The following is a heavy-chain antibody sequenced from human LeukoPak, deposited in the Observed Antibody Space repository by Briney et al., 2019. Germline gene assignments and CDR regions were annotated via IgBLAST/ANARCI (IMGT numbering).Heavy chain of an antibody. Sequence: ASVKVSCEASGYIFRNYGVSWVRQAPGEVLEWMGWISAYTGDTHYAQHLQGRVTMTTDTSTSTAYMELRSLRSDDTAVYYCARTDGYNRLDFWGQGTLVTVSS. V-gene: IGHV1-18*01. CDR3: ARTDGYNRLDF. CDR2: ISAYTGDT. J-gene: IGHJ4*02. D-gene: IGHD5-24*01. CDR1: GYIFRNYG.